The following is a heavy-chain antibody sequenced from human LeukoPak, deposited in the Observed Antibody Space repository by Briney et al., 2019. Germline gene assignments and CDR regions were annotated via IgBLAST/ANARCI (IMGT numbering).Heavy chain of an antibody. CDR2: IYTSGST. CDR1: GGSISSGSYY. CDR3: ARRQYYYGSGSMDV. J-gene: IGHJ6*03. V-gene: IGHV4-61*02. Sequence: SETLSLTCTVSGGSISSGSYYWSWIRQPAGKGLEWIGRIYTSGSTKYNPSLKSRVTISVDTSKNQFSLKLSSVTAADTAVYYCARRQYYYGSGSMDVWGKGTMVTISS. D-gene: IGHD3-10*01.